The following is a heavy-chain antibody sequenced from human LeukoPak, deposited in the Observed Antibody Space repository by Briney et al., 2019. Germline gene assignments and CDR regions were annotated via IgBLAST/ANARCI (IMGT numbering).Heavy chain of an antibody. J-gene: IGHJ4*02. CDR3: ARETTGFDY. CDR2: ISGSGGST. V-gene: IGHV3-23*01. CDR1: GFTFSSYA. D-gene: IGHD4-17*01. Sequence: TGGSLRLSCAASGFTFSSYAMSWVRQAPGKGLEWVSAISGSGGSTYYADSVKGRFTISRDNAKNSLYLQMNSLRAEDTAVYYCARETTGFDYWGQGTLVTVSS.